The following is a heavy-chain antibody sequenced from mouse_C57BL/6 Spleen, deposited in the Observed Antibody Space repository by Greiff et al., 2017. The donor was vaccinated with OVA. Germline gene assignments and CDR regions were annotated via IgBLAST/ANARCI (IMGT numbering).Heavy chain of an antibody. Sequence: QVQLKQPGAELVKPGASVKMSCKASGYTFTSYWITWVKQRPGQGLEWIGDIYPGSGSTNYNEKFKSKATLTVDTSSSTAYMQLSSLTSEDSAVYYCARMELTGTGFAYWGQGTLVTVSA. V-gene: IGHV1-55*01. J-gene: IGHJ3*01. CDR3: ARMELTGTGFAY. D-gene: IGHD4-1*01. CDR1: GYTFTSYW. CDR2: IYPGSGST.